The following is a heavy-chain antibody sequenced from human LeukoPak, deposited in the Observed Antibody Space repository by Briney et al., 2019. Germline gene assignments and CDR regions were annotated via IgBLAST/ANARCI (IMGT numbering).Heavy chain of an antibody. J-gene: IGHJ4*02. D-gene: IGHD6-19*01. CDR3: ARDGDSSGWTRSDY. Sequence: SETLSLTCTVSGGSISSTSYYWGWIRQPPGKGLEWIGSIYYSGSTYYNPSLKSRVAISADRSKNQFSLKLSSVTAADTAAYYCARDGDSSGWTRSDYWGQGTLVTVSS. V-gene: IGHV4-39*07. CDR2: IYYSGST. CDR1: GGSISSTSYY.